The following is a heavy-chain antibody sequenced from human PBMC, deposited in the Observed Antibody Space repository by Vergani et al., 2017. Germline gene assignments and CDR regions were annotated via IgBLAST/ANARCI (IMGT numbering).Heavy chain of an antibody. CDR1: GFTFSSYG. Sequence: QVQLVESGGGVVQPGRSLRLSCAASGFTFSSYGMHWVRQAPGKGLEWVAVIWYDGSNKYYADSVKGRFTISRDNSKNTLYLQMNSLRAEGTAVYYCARGGVAARLLYYFDYWGQGTLVTVSS. V-gene: IGHV3-33*01. CDR2: IWYDGSNK. CDR3: ARGGVAARLLYYFDY. D-gene: IGHD6-6*01. J-gene: IGHJ4*02.